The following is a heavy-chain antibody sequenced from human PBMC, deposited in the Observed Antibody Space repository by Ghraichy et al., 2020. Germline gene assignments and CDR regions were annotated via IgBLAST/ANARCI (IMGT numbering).Heavy chain of an antibody. CDR2: VYNSGST. D-gene: IGHD2-2*03. V-gene: IGHV4-4*07. Sequence: SETLSLTCTVSDDSISSYYWSWVRQPAGRGLEWIGRVYNSGSTFYNPSLESRVTMSVDPSKNQVSLKLKSVTAADTAVYCCAGDGYCSSTSCYAAYYYGLEVWGQGTTVTVSS. CDR3: AGDGYCSSTSCYAAYYYGLEV. CDR1: DDSISSYY. J-gene: IGHJ6*02.